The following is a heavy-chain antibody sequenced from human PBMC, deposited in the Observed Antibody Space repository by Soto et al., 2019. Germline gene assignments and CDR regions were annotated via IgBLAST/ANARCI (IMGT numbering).Heavy chain of an antibody. Sequence: QVQLVQSGAEVKKPGASVKVSCKASGYTFTSYAMHWVRQAPGQRLEWMGWINAGNGNTKYSQKFQGRVTITRDTSARTAYRELSSLTSEDTAVYYCARDLGGWPDYWGQGTLVTVSS. CDR2: INAGNGNT. D-gene: IGHD2-15*01. J-gene: IGHJ4*02. CDR1: GYTFTSYA. CDR3: ARDLGGWPDY. V-gene: IGHV1-3*01.